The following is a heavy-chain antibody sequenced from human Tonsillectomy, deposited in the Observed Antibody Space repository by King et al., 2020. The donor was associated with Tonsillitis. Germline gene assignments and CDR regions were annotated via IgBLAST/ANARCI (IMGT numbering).Heavy chain of an antibody. V-gene: IGHV4-59*01. CDR1: GVSISSSY. CDR3: ARGGGLLDV. CDR2: IFYSGNT. Sequence: VQLQESGPGLVKPSETLSLTCTVSGVSISSSYWSWIRQPPGKGLEWIGYIFYSGNTNYNPSLNSRVTISVDTSKNQFSLKLNSVTAADTAVYYCARGGGLLDVWGKGTTVTVSS. J-gene: IGHJ6*04. D-gene: IGHD3-16*01.